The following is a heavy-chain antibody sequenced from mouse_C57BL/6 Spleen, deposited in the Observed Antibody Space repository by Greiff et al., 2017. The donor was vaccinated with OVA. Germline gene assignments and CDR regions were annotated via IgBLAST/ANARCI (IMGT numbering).Heavy chain of an antibody. CDR1: GYTFTSYW. CDR3: ARSQGDQYYVDY. Sequence: QVQLQQPGAELVRPGSSVKLSCKASGYTFTSYWMHWVKQRPIQGLEWIGNIDPSDSETHYNQKFKDKATLTVDKSSSTAYMQLSSLTSEDSAVYYCARSQGDQYYVDYWGQGTTLTVSS. CDR2: IDPSDSET. D-gene: IGHD3-2*02. V-gene: IGHV1-52*01. J-gene: IGHJ2*01.